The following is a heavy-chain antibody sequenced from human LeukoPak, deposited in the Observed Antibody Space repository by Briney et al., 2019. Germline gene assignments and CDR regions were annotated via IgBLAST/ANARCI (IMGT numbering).Heavy chain of an antibody. CDR3: ARLSRLGASDTYIAY. V-gene: IGHV5-51*01. J-gene: IGHJ4*02. CDR2: FYPGDSAT. D-gene: IGHD1-26*01. Sequence: GESLKISCQAFGYSFTTYWIGGVRQLPGKGLGWMGIFYPGDSATRYSPSFQGQVTISADKSISTAFLQWSSLKASDTAMYFCARLSRLGASDTYIAYWGQGSLVTVSS. CDR1: GYSFTTYW.